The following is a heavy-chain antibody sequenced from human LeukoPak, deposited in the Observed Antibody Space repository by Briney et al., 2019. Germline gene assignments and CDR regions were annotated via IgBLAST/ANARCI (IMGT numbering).Heavy chain of an antibody. CDR3: ARDRKWELPIDY. J-gene: IGHJ4*02. CDR2: INPSGGST. V-gene: IGHV1-46*01. CDR1: GYTFTSYY. Sequence: GASVKVSCKASGYTFTSYYMHWVRQAPGQGLGWMGIINPSGGSTNYAQKLQGRVTMTTDTSTSTAYMELRSLRSDDTAVYYCARDRKWELPIDYWGQGTLVTVSS. D-gene: IGHD1-26*01.